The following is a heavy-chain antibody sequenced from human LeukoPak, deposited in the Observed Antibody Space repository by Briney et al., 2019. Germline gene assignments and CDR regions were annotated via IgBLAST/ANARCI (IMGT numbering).Heavy chain of an antibody. J-gene: IGHJ4*02. Sequence: GRSLRLSCAASGFIFSTYVMHWVRQAPGKGLEWVSHITASGTAMFYADSVKGRFTISRDNAKNPLYLQMNSLRDEDTAVYYCASSGSYRFDYWGQGTLVTVSS. CDR2: ITASGTAM. CDR1: GFIFSTYV. CDR3: ASSGSYRFDY. D-gene: IGHD1-26*01. V-gene: IGHV3-48*02.